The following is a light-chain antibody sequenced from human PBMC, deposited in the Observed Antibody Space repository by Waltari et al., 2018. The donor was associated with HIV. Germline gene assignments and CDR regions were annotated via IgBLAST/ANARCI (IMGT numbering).Light chain of an antibody. Sequence: QSALTQPRSVSGSPGQSVTISCTGTSSDVGAYNYVSWYQQHPGKAPKLMIYDVNKSPAVVPHRFSGSKSGNTASLNISWLQAEDESDYYCCSYAGIWGVFGTGTKVTVL. CDR2: DVN. CDR1: SSDVGAYNY. V-gene: IGLV2-11*01. J-gene: IGLJ1*01. CDR3: CSYAGIWGV.